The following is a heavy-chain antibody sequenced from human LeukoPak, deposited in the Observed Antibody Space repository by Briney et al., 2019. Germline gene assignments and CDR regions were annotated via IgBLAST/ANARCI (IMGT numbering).Heavy chain of an antibody. J-gene: IGHJ4*02. D-gene: IGHD3-10*01. V-gene: IGHV4-59*01. CDR3: ARVRMVRGVILKGYFDY. CDR1: GGSIGSYY. CDR2: IYYSGST. Sequence: SETLSLTCTVSGGSIGSYYWSWIRQPPGKGLEWIGYIYYSGSTNYNPSLKSRVTISVDTSKNQFSLKLSSVTAADTAVYYCARVRMVRGVILKGYFDYWGQGTLVTVSS.